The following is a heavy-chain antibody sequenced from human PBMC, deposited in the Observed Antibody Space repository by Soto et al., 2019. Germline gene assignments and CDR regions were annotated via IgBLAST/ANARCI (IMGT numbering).Heavy chain of an antibody. Sequence: SVKVSCKASGGTFSSYAISWVRQAPGQGLEWMGGIIPIFGTANYAQKFQGRVTITADESTSTAYMELSSLRSEDTAVYYCAIAVPRPSYFDYWGLGTLVTVSS. J-gene: IGHJ4*01. D-gene: IGHD6-19*01. CDR3: AIAVPRPSYFDY. CDR1: GGTFSSYA. V-gene: IGHV1-69*13. CDR2: IIPIFGTA.